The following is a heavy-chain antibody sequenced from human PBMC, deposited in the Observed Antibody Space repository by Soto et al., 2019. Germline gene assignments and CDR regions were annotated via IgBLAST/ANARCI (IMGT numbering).Heavy chain of an antibody. V-gene: IGHV1-2*02. CDR3: ARDGDSSSPFDI. CDR2: INPNSGGT. J-gene: IGHJ3*02. D-gene: IGHD6-6*01. Sequence: QVQLVQSGAEVKKPGASVKVSCKASGYTFTGNYMHWVRQAPGQGLEWKGWINPNSGGTNYAQKFQGRVTVTRDTSISTAYMELSRLRSDDTAVYYRARDGDSSSPFDIWGQGTMVTASS. CDR1: GYTFTGNY.